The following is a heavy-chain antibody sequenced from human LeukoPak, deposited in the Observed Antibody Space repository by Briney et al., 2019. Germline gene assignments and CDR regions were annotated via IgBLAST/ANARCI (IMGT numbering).Heavy chain of an antibody. D-gene: IGHD3-10*02. CDR2: IKQDGSEI. Sequence: GGSLRLSCVVSGFTFSSHMMTWVRQAPGRGLEWVANIKQDGSEINYVDSVKGRFTISRDNARNSLYLQMNSLRVEDTAVYYCAELGITMIGGVWGKGTTVTISS. V-gene: IGHV3-7*01. CDR3: AELGITMIGGV. J-gene: IGHJ6*04. CDR1: GFTFSSHM.